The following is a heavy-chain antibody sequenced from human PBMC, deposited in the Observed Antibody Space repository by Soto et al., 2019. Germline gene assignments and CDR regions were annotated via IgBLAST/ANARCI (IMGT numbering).Heavy chain of an antibody. CDR1: GFTFSSYG. Sequence: GGSLRLSCAASGFTFSSYGMHWVRRAPGKGLEWVAVISYDGSNKYYADSVKGRFTISRDNPKNTLYLQMNSLRAEDTAVYYCAKASDYGDYDYYYYGMDVWGQGTTVTVSS. D-gene: IGHD4-17*01. J-gene: IGHJ6*02. V-gene: IGHV3-30*18. CDR2: ISYDGSNK. CDR3: AKASDYGDYDYYYYGMDV.